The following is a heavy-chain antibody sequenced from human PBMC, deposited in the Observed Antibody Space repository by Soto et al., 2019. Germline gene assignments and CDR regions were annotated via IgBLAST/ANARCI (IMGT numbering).Heavy chain of an antibody. CDR3: ARGRCMVLGVYYYYYYGMDV. CDR1: GGSFSGYY. V-gene: IGHV4-34*01. D-gene: IGHD3-10*01. CDR2: INHSGST. Sequence: SETLSLTCAVYGGSFSGYYWSWIRQPPGKGLEWIGEINHSGSTNYNPSLKSRVTISVDTSKNQFSLKLSSVTAADTAVYYCARGRCMVLGVYYYYYYGMDVWGQGTTVTVSS. J-gene: IGHJ6*02.